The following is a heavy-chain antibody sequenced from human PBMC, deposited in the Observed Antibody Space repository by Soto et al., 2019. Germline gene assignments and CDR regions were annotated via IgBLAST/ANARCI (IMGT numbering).Heavy chain of an antibody. J-gene: IGHJ5*02. CDR1: GYTFSRYY. Sequence: QVQLVQSGAEVKKPGASVKVSCKASGYTFSRYYLHWVRQAPGQGLEWMGIINPSGGSTSYAQKFQGRVTLTRDTSTSTAYMELSSLKSEDTAVYYCARDQDGSGSYYFNWFDPWGQGTLVTVSS. CDR3: ARDQDGSGSYYFNWFDP. V-gene: IGHV1-46*01. CDR2: INPSGGST. D-gene: IGHD3-10*01.